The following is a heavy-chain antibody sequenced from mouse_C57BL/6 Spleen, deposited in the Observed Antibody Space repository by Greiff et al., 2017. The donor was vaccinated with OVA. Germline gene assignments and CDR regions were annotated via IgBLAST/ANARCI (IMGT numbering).Heavy chain of an antibody. CDR3: ARGDYYGNYGGAMDY. CDR2: INYDGSST. D-gene: IGHD2-1*01. CDR1: GFTFSDYY. Sequence: EVKVEESEGGLVQPGSSMKLSCTASGFTFSDYYMAWVRQVPEKGLEWVANINYDGSSTYYLDSLKSRFIISRDNAKNILYLQMSSLKSEDTATYYCARGDYYGNYGGAMDYWGQGTSVTVSS. J-gene: IGHJ4*01. V-gene: IGHV5-16*01.